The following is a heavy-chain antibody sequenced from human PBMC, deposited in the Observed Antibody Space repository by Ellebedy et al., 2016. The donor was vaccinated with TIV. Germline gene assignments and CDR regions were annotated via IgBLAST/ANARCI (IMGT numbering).Heavy chain of an antibody. CDR2: IEPDGSEK. Sequence: GGSLRLSXTASGLTFDTYRMSWVRQAPGKGLEWVANIEPDGSEKPYAKFVEGRFAISRDNAKSSVFLQMRSLRLEDTAVYYCAVLAAAVRFDFWGQGSPVTVSS. V-gene: IGHV3-7*01. CDR1: GLTFDTYR. D-gene: IGHD6-25*01. CDR3: AVLAAAVRFDF. J-gene: IGHJ4*02.